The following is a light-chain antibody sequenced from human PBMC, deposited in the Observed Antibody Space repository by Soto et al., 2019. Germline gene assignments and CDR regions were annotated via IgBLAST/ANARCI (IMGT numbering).Light chain of an antibody. Sequence: EIVMTQSPGTLSLSQGERATLSCRSSQSVSSSYLAWYQQKPGQAPRLLIYDASNRATGIPARFSGSGSGTDFTLTISSLEPEDFAVYYCQQRSNWPPITFGQGTRRRL. CDR1: QSVSSSY. CDR2: DAS. V-gene: IGKV3D-20*02. J-gene: IGKJ5*01. CDR3: QQRSNWPPIT.